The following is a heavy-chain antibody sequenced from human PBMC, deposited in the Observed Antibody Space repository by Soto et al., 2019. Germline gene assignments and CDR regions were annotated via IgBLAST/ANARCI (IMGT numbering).Heavy chain of an antibody. D-gene: IGHD6-13*01. Sequence: QVQLVQSGAEVKKPGSSVKVSCKASGGTFSSYAISWVRQAPGQGLEWMGGISTYNGDTHYAQKFQGRVTMTTDTSTNTAYMELGSLTFDDTAVFYCARSNAIAAAGPPFDYWGQGTLVSVSS. V-gene: IGHV1-18*01. J-gene: IGHJ4*02. CDR2: ISTYNGDT. CDR1: GGTFSSYA. CDR3: ARSNAIAAAGPPFDY.